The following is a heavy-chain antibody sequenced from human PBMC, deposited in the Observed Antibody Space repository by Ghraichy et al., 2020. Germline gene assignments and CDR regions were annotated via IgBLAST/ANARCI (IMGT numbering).Heavy chain of an antibody. CDR2: ISFSGTT. CDR1: SASPINTDDL. CDR3: ARLREATSFFDY. J-gene: IGHJ4*02. V-gene: IGHV4-39*02. Sequence: SETPSLTCSVSSASPINTDDLWAWIRQSPGKGLEWIGTISFSGTTYYSPSLQSRVSLSIDMSRKYFSLRLGSVTGADTAVYYCARLREATSFFDYWGRGTPVTVSS.